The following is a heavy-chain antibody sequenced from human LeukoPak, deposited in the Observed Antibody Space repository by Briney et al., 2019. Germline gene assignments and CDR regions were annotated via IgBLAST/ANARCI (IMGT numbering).Heavy chain of an antibody. Sequence: PGGSLRLSCAASGFTFSSYGMHWVRQAPGKGLEWVAFIRYDGSNKYYADSVKGRFTISRDNSKNTLYLQMNSLRAEDTAVYYCARDPGANQYNWGQGTLVTVSS. CDR3: ARDPGANQYN. CDR2: IRYDGSNK. CDR1: GFTFSSYG. V-gene: IGHV3-30*02. J-gene: IGHJ4*02. D-gene: IGHD4/OR15-4a*01.